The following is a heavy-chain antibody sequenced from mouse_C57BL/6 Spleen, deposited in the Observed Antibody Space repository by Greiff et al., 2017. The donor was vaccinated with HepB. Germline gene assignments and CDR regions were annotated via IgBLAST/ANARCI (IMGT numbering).Heavy chain of an antibody. CDR3: ATPSGPYWYFDV. Sequence: EVNLVESGGGLVKPGGSLKLSCAASGFTFSDYGMHWVRQAPEKGLEWVAYISSGSSTIYYADTLNGRITISRDNAKNTLFLPMTSLRSEDTAMYYLATPSGPYWYFDVWGTGTTVTVSS. CDR1: GFTFSDYG. J-gene: IGHJ1*03. D-gene: IGHD2-10*02. CDR2: ISSGSSTI. V-gene: IGHV5-17*01.